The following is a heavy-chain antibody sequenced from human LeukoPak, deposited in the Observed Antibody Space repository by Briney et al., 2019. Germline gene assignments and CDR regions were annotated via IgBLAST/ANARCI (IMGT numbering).Heavy chain of an antibody. CDR3: AREGDSSGPSVGLDY. J-gene: IGHJ4*02. Sequence: GGSLRLSCSASGFTFNRFYLHWVRQAPGKGLEWVSYISSSSSTIYHADSVKGRFTISRDDAKNSLDLQMNSLRDEDTAVYYCAREGDSSGPSVGLDYWGQGTLVTVSS. V-gene: IGHV3-48*02. CDR1: GFTFNRFY. D-gene: IGHD3-22*01. CDR2: ISSSSSTI.